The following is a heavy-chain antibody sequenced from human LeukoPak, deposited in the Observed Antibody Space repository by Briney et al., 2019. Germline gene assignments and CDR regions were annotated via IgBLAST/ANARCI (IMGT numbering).Heavy chain of an antibody. CDR3: ASYSAAGFGY. CDR1: GGSFSGYY. D-gene: IGHD6-13*01. J-gene: IGHJ4*02. Sequence: PSETLSLTCAVYGGSFSGYYWSWIRQPPGKGLEWIGEINHSGSTNYNPSLKSRVTISVDTSKNQFSLKLSSVTAADTAVYYCASYSAAGFGYWGQGTLVTVSS. CDR2: INHSGST. V-gene: IGHV4-34*01.